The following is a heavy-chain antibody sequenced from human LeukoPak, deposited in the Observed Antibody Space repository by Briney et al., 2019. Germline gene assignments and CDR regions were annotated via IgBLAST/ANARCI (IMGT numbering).Heavy chain of an antibody. CDR1: GFSFSNYG. D-gene: IGHD2-2*01. Sequence: GALRLSCAASGFSFSNYGIHWVRQAPGKGLEWVTAISGSGGSTYYADSVKGRFTISRDNSKNTLYLQMNSLRAEDTAVYYCAKDIVVVPAGGDAFDIWGQGTMVTVSS. CDR2: ISGSGGST. J-gene: IGHJ3*02. CDR3: AKDIVVVPAGGDAFDI. V-gene: IGHV3-23*01.